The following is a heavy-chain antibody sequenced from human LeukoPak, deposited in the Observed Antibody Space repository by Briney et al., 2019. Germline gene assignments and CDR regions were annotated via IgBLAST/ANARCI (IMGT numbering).Heavy chain of an antibody. Sequence: GSLRLSCAASGFTFSDYYMSWIRQAPGEGLEWVSYISSSGSTIYYADSVKGRFTISRDNAKNSLYLQMNSLRAEDTAVYYCARDKEAVVDAFDIWGQGTMVTVSS. V-gene: IGHV3-11*01. J-gene: IGHJ3*02. CDR1: GFTFSDYY. CDR2: ISSSGSTI. D-gene: IGHD6-19*01. CDR3: ARDKEAVVDAFDI.